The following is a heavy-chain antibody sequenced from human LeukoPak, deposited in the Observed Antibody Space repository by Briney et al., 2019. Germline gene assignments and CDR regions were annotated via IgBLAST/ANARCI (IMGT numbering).Heavy chain of an antibody. J-gene: IGHJ4*02. V-gene: IGHV4-39*01. CDR1: GGSISSSTYY. Sequence: SETLSLTCTVSGGSISSSTYYWGWIRQPPGKGLEWIGSIYHSGSTYYNPSLESRVTISVDTSKNQFSLKLSSVTAADTAVYYCARHLGIQLWFLDYWGQRTLVTVSS. CDR3: ARHLGIQLWFLDY. D-gene: IGHD5-18*01. CDR2: IYHSGST.